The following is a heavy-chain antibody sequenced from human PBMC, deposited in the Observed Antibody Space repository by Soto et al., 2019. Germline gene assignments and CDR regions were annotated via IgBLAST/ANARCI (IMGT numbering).Heavy chain of an antibody. CDR3: ARRFKDYYRAMDV. CDR1: GFSFSSYE. Sequence: TGGSLRLSCAASGFSFSSYEMHWVRQAPGKGLEWVSYITSSGNVINYAGSVKGRFTISRDNANNSLYLQMSSLRAEDTAVYYCARRFKDYYRAMDVWGQGTTVTVSS. D-gene: IGHD3-3*01. V-gene: IGHV3-48*03. CDR2: ITSSGNVI. J-gene: IGHJ6*02.